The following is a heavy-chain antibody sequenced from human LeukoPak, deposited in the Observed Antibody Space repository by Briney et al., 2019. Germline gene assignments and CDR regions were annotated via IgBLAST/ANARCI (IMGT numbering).Heavy chain of an antibody. D-gene: IGHD6-19*01. CDR1: IGPICSYY. CDR2: ISYSGST. V-gene: IGHV4-59*12. J-gene: IGHJ4*02. Sequence: SETLSLTCSVWIGPICSYYWRWIRQPPGKGLEWIGYISYSGSTNYNPSLKSRVTISVDTSKNQFSLKLSSLTAADTAVYYCARAGGWAGYCDYWGQGTLVTVSS. CDR3: ARAGGWAGYCDY.